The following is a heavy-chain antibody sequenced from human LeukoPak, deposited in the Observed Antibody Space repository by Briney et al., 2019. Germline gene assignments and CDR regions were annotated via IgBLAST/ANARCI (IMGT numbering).Heavy chain of an antibody. V-gene: IGHV1-8*01. J-gene: IGHJ4*02. CDR1: GYAFTSFD. CDR2: IDRNSGNT. CDR3: ALSFGAH. D-gene: IGHD3-10*01. Sequence: ASVKVSCKASGYAFTSFDINWVRQATGQGLEWMGWIDRNSGNTGYAQKFQGRVTMTRNTSINTAYMELSSLRFEDTAVYYCALSFGAHWGQGTLVTVSS.